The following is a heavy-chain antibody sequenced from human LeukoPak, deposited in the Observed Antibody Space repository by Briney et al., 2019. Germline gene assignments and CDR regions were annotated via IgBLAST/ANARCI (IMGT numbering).Heavy chain of an antibody. CDR2: INHSGST. CDR3: ARGNYYDYAFDI. Sequence: SETLSLTCAVYGGSFSGYYWSWIRHPPGKGLEWIGEINHSGSTNYNPSLKSRVTISVDTSKNQFSLKQSSVTAADTAVYYCARGNYYDYAFDIWGQGTMVTVSS. V-gene: IGHV4-34*01. J-gene: IGHJ3*02. D-gene: IGHD3-22*01. CDR1: GGSFSGYY.